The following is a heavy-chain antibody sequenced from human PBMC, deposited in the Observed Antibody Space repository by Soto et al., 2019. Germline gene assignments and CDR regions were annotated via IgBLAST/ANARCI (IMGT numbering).Heavy chain of an antibody. Sequence: SETLSLTCTVSGGSISSSSYHWGWIRQPPGKGLEWIGSIHYSGNTYYNPSLKSRVSMSVDTSKNQFSLTLTPVTAADTAKYYCESGGTSSRVQLYCGQGTLVT. CDR2: IHYSGNT. J-gene: IGHJ4*02. D-gene: IGHD1-1*01. CDR3: ESGGTSSRVQLY. CDR1: GGSISSSSYH. V-gene: IGHV4-39*07.